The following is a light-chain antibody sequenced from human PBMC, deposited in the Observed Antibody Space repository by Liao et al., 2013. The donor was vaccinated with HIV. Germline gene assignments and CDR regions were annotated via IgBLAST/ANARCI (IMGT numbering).Light chain of an antibody. V-gene: IGLV3-1*01. CDR3: QAWDRNSYWV. CDR1: NLGSKF. CDR2: QDS. J-gene: IGLJ3*02. Sequence: YDLSQPPSVSVSPGQTATIPCSGDNLGSKFTCWYQHKPGQSPLAIIYQDSKRPPGIPARFLASNSGNTATLTITGTQAVDEADYYCQAWDRNSYWVFGGGTKLTVL.